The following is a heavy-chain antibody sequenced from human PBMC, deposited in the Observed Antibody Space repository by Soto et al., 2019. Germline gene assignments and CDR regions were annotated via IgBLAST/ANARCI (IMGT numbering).Heavy chain of an antibody. CDR3: ATEKIVSTITTRGPFDS. CDR2: ILPLYGPA. D-gene: IGHD4-4*01. CDR1: GRTFSTSV. J-gene: IGHJ5*01. Sequence: QEHLVQSGAEVKESGSSVKVSCKASGRTFSTSVISWVRQAPGQGLEWMGGILPLYGPATYAQKFQGRVSIIAYTSTNTAYMELSSLRSEDTAVYYCATEKIVSTITTRGPFDSWGQGTPVTVSS. V-gene: IGHV1-69*06.